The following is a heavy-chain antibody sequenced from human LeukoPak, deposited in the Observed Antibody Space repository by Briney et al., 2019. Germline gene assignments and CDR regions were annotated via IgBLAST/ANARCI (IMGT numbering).Heavy chain of an antibody. CDR1: GFTFSSYS. Sequence: GGSLRLPCAASGFTFSSYSMNWVRQAPGKGLEWVSGISPGGPTYYADSVKGRFSISRDDSKNTFYLQMINLRAEDTAVYYCAKDGAWLRFDDWGQGILVTVSS. J-gene: IGHJ4*02. CDR2: ISPGGPT. V-gene: IGHV3-23*01. CDR3: AKDGAWLRFDD. D-gene: IGHD5-12*01.